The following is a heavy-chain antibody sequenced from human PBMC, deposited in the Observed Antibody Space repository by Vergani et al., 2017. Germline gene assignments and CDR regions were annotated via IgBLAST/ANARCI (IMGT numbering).Heavy chain of an antibody. Sequence: QVQLVQSGAEVKKPGSSVKVSCKASGGTFSSYAISWVRQAPGQGLEWMGGIIPIFGTANYAQKFQGRVTITADESTSTAYMELSSLRSEDTAVYYCAGGSGPYGGNLLDAFDVWGEGTMVTVYS. CDR3: AGGSGPYGGNLLDAFDV. CDR1: GGTFSSYA. CDR2: IIPIFGTA. J-gene: IGHJ3*01. V-gene: IGHV1-69*12. D-gene: IGHD4-23*01.